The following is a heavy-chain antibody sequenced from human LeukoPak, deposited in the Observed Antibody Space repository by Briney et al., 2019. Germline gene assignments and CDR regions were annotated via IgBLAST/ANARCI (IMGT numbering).Heavy chain of an antibody. CDR3: ARHRYCSSPTCSYYYYMDV. CDR2: IYPGDSDT. Sequence: GEALKMSCKGSGYSFTSYWIGWVRQMPGKGLDWMGIIYPGDSDTRYSPSFQGQVTISADNSISTAYLQWSSLKASDTAMYYCARHRYCSSPTCSYYYYMDVWGKGTTVTVCS. V-gene: IGHV5-51*01. D-gene: IGHD2-2*01. J-gene: IGHJ6*03. CDR1: GYSFTSYW.